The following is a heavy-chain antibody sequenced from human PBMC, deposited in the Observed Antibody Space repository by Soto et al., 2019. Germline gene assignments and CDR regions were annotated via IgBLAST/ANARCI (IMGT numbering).Heavy chain of an antibody. J-gene: IGHJ4*02. CDR3: ARGCSGRYEDVDY. V-gene: IGHV3-21*01. CDR1: GFTFSSYS. CDR2: ISTSSSNI. D-gene: IGHD6-19*01. Sequence: EVQLVESGGGLVKPGGSLRLSCAASGFTFSSYSMNWVRQAPGKGLEWASSISTSSSNIHYADSVTGRFTISRDNDKNSMSLQMNSLRAEDTAVYYCARGCSGRYEDVDYWGQVHLVTVAS.